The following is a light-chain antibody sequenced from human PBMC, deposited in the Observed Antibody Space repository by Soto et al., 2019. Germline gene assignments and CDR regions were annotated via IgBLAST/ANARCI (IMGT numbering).Light chain of an antibody. Sequence: QSALTQPASVSGSPGQSITISCTGTSSDVGSYNLVSWYQQHPGKAPKLMIYEGSKRPSGVSNRFSGSKSGNMASLTISGLQAEDEADYYCCSYAGSSTLFVFGTGTKLTVL. CDR1: SSDVGSYNL. CDR2: EGS. V-gene: IGLV2-23*03. CDR3: CSYAGSSTLFV. J-gene: IGLJ1*01.